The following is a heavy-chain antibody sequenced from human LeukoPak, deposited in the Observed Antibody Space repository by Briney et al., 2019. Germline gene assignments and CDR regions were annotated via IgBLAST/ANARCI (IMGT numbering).Heavy chain of an antibody. D-gene: IGHD2-15*01. J-gene: IGHJ4*02. V-gene: IGHV3-20*04. CDR2: IDWSGQAS. CDR1: GFSNADYG. Sequence: GGSLRLSCVGAGFSNADYGMSWVRQVPGKGLDWVSGIDWSGQASEYADSVKGRFIISRDNAENSLYLQMNSLRPEDTGLYYCARDLSATWYSLAFWGQGTLVTVSS. CDR3: ARDLSATWYSLAF.